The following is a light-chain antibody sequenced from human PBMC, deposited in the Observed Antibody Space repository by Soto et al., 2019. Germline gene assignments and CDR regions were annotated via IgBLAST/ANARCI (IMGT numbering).Light chain of an antibody. CDR1: SSDFRDYDY. J-gene: IGLJ2*01. V-gene: IGLV2-14*03. CDR2: DVS. Sequence: QSALTQPASVSGSPGQSITISCTGASSDFRDYDYVSRYQQHPGKAPKLMIYDVSNRPSGVSIRFSGSKSGNTASLTISGLQAEDEADYYCTSYTSGGTFVVFGGGTKLTVL. CDR3: TSYTSGGTFVV.